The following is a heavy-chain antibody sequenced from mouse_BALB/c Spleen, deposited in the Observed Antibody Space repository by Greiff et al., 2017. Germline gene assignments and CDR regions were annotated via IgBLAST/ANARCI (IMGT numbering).Heavy chain of an antibody. CDR1: GFSLTSYG. Sequence: VKLMESGPGLVAPSQSLSITCTVSGFSLTSYGVHWVRQPPGKGLEWLGVIWAGGSTNYNSALMSRLSISKDNSKSQVFLKMNSLQTDDTAMYYCARDRGYYDYAMDYWGQGTSVTVSS. J-gene: IGHJ4*01. CDR2: IWAGGST. D-gene: IGHD2-4*01. CDR3: ARDRGYYDYAMDY. V-gene: IGHV2-9*02.